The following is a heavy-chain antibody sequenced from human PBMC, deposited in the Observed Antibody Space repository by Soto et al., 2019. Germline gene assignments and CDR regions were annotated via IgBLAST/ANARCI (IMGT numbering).Heavy chain of an antibody. CDR3: AARIAVAGTFDY. CDR1: GFTFSSYA. CDR2: ISGSGGST. Sequence: GSLRLSCAASGFTFSSYAMSWVRQAPGKGLEWVSAISGSGGSTYYADSVKGRFTISRDNSKNTLYLQMNSLRAEDTAVYYCAARIAVAGTFDYWGQGTLVTVSS. V-gene: IGHV3-23*01. J-gene: IGHJ4*02. D-gene: IGHD6-19*01.